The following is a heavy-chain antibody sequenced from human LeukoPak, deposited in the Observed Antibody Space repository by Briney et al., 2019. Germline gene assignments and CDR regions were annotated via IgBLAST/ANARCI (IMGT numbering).Heavy chain of an antibody. J-gene: IGHJ5*02. V-gene: IGHV1-2*02. CDR1: GYTFTGYC. CDR3: ARQPATVVTPMNWFDP. CDR2: INPKSGGT. Sequence: GASVKISCKASGYTFTGYCMHWVRQAPGQGLEWMGWINPKSGGTNYAQKFQGRVTMTRDTSISTTYMELSRLRSDDTAVYYCARQPATVVTPMNWFDPWGQGTLVTVSS. D-gene: IGHD4-23*01.